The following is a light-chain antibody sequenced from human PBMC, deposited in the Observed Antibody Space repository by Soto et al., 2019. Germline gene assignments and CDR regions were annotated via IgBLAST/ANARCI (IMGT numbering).Light chain of an antibody. CDR3: QQYYSSPRT. Sequence: EIVLMQSPGTLSLSPGERATLSCRASQSVSSSFLAWYQQKPGQAPRLLIYGASSRATGIPDRFSGSGSGTDFTLTISSLEPEDFAVYYCQQYYSSPRTFGQGTKVEIK. J-gene: IGKJ1*01. CDR2: GAS. V-gene: IGKV3-20*01. CDR1: QSVSSSF.